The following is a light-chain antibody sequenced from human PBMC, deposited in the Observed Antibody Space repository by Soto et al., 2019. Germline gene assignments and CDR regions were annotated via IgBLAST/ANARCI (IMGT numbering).Light chain of an antibody. V-gene: IGLV1-44*01. CDR1: SSNIGTHT. CDR3: AAWNDSLNGPV. Sequence: QSVLTQPPSASGTPGQRVTISCSGSSSNIGTHTVNWYQQLPGTAPKLLIYTNNQRPSGVPDRFPGSKSGTSASLAISGLQSEDEADYYCAAWNDSLNGPVFGEGTKVTVL. J-gene: IGLJ3*02. CDR2: TNN.